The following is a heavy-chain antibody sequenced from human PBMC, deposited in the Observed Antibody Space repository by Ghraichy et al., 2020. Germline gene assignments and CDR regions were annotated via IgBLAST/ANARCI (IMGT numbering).Heavy chain of an antibody. V-gene: IGHV3-66*02. CDR2: IYSGGST. D-gene: IGHD4-17*01. CDR1: GFTVSSNY. CDR3: VSTTVTTWGWFDP. J-gene: IGHJ5*02. Sequence: GGSLRLSCAASGFTVSSNYMSWVRQAPGKGLEWVSVIYSGGSTYYADSVKGRFTISRDNSKNTLYLQMNSLRAEDTAVYYCVSTTVTTWGWFDPWGQGTLVTVSS.